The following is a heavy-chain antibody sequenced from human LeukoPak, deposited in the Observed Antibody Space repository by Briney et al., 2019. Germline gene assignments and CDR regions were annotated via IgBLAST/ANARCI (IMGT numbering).Heavy chain of an antibody. V-gene: IGHV1-69*06. J-gene: IGHJ4*02. CDR2: IIPIFGTA. CDR3: ARATYYDFRSGYYYFDY. D-gene: IGHD3-3*01. Sequence: GASVKVSCKASGGTFSSYAISWVRQAPGQGLEWMGGIIPIFGTANYAQKFQGRVTITADKSASTAYMELSSLRSEDMAVYYCARATYYDFRSGYYYFDYWGQGTLVTVSS. CDR1: GGTFSSYA.